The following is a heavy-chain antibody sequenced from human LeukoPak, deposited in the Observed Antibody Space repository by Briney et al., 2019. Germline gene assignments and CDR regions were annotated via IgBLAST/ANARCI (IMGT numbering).Heavy chain of an antibody. CDR1: GGSISSSSYY. CDR3: VVRQWLVPEVRYYYYMDV. D-gene: IGHD6-19*01. J-gene: IGHJ6*03. V-gene: IGHV4-39*07. Sequence: PSETLSLTCTVSGGSISSSSYYWGWIRQPPGKGLEWIGRIYYSGSTYYNPSLKSRVTISVDTSKNQFSLKLSSVTAADTAVYYCVVRQWLVPEVRYYYYMDVWGKGTTVTVSS. CDR2: IYYSGST.